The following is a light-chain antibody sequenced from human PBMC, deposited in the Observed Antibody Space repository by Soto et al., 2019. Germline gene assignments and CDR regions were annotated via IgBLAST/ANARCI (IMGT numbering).Light chain of an antibody. CDR3: QQYGGTPPIT. CDR2: GAS. J-gene: IGKJ5*01. V-gene: IGKV3-20*01. Sequence: EIVLTQSPGTLSLSPGERATLSCRASQKISSRYLAWYLQKPGQAPRFLIYGASSRATGIPDRFSGSGSGTDFTLTISRLEPEDFAVYYCQQYGGTPPITFGQGTRREIK. CDR1: QKISSRY.